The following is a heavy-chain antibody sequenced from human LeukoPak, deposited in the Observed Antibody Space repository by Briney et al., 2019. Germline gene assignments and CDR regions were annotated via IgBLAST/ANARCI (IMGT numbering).Heavy chain of an antibody. J-gene: IGHJ4*02. CDR1: GGSISSYY. CDR3: ARLVRGVITGYFDY. D-gene: IGHD3-10*01. V-gene: IGHV4-59*08. CDR2: IYYSGST. Sequence: SETLSLTCTVSGGSISSYYWSWIRQPPRKGLEWIGYIYYSGSTNYNPSLKSRVTISVDTSKNQFSLKLSSVTAADTAVCYCARLVRGVITGYFDYWGQGTLVTVSS.